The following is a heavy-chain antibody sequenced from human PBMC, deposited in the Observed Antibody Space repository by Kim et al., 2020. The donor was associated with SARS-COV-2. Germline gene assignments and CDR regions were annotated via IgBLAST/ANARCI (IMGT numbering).Heavy chain of an antibody. CDR1: GFTFSSYA. J-gene: IGHJ4*02. D-gene: IGHD3-10*01. CDR2: ISYDGSNK. V-gene: IGHV3-30*04. CDR3: AREGGTMVRGGFDY. Sequence: GGSLRLSCAASGFTFSSYAMHWVRQAPGKGLEWVAVISYDGSNKYYADSVKGRFTISRDNSKNTLYLQMNSLRAEDTAVYYCAREGGTMVRGGFDYWGQG.